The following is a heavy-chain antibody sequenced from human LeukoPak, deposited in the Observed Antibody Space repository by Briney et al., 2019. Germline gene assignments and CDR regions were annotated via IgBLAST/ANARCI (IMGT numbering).Heavy chain of an antibody. CDR1: GGTFSSYA. CDR2: IIPIFGTA. D-gene: IGHD5-24*01. Sequence: GSSVKVSCKASGGTFSSYAISWVRQAPGQGLEWMGGIIPIFGTANYAQKFQGRVTIIADESTSTAYMELSSLRSEDTAVYYCARGGDGYNYFDYWGQGTLVTVSS. V-gene: IGHV1-69*01. CDR3: ARGGDGYNYFDY. J-gene: IGHJ4*02.